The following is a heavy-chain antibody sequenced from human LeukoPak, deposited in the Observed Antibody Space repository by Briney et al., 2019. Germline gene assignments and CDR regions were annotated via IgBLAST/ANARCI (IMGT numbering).Heavy chain of an antibody. V-gene: IGHV3-20*04. Sequence: PGGSLRLSCAASGFTFDDYGMSWVRQAPGKGREWVSGINWNGGSTGYADSVKGRFTISRDNAKNSLYLQMNSLRAEDTALYYCARVRDSSGYLNAFDYWGQGTLVTVPS. CDR3: ARVRDSSGYLNAFDY. J-gene: IGHJ4*02. CDR2: INWNGGST. D-gene: IGHD3-22*01. CDR1: GFTFDDYG.